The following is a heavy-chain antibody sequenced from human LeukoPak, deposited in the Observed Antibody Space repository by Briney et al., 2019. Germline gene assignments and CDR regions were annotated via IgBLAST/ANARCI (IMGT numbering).Heavy chain of an antibody. Sequence: GGSLRLSCAASGFTFSSYWMHWVRQGPGKGLVWVSRINSDGSTTIYADSAKGRFTISRDNAKNTLYLQMNSLRAEDTAVYYCARVAAPGVYFDYWGRGTLVTVSS. J-gene: IGHJ4*02. D-gene: IGHD2-15*01. CDR2: INSDGSTT. CDR3: ARVAAPGVYFDY. V-gene: IGHV3-74*01. CDR1: GFTFSSYW.